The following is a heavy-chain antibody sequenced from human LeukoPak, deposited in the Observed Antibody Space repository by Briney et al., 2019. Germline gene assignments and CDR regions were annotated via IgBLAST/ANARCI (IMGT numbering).Heavy chain of an antibody. CDR3: ARRYTASPGERFDY. D-gene: IGHD2-2*02. CDR2: IYYSGNT. CDR1: GCSISTYY. J-gene: IGHJ4*02. V-gene: IGHV4-59*08. Sequence: KPSETLSLTFTVYGCSISTYYWTWIRQPPRKGLEWIGYIYYSGNTNYNPSLSSRVTISLDTSKSQFSLMLRSLTAADTAMYYCARRYTASPGERFDYWGQGILVTVSS.